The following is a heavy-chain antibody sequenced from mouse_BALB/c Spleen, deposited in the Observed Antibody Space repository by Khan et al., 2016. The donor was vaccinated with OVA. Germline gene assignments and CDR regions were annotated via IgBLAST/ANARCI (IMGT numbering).Heavy chain of an antibody. D-gene: IGHD1-1*02. J-gene: IGHJ1*01. CDR1: GYSFTHYG. Sequence: QIQLVQSGPEVKKPGETVKISCKASGYSFTHYGMNWVRQAPGKGLKWMGWINTYTGEPTYADDFKGRFASSLEPSASTAYLQINNLKNEETDTYFCASGGYWYFDVWGAGTTVTVSS. CDR2: INTYTGEP. V-gene: IGHV9-3-1*01. CDR3: ASGGYWYFDV.